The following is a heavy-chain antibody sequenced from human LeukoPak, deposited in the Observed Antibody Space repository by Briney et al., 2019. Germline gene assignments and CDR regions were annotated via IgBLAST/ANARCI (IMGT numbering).Heavy chain of an antibody. CDR3: ARGFTLSGSSSPGVYYYYMDV. CDR2: INHSGST. Sequence: SETLSLTCAVYGGSFSGYYWSWIRQPPGKGLEWIGEINHSGSTNYNPSLKSRVTISVDTSKNQFSLKLSSVTAADTAVYYCARGFTLSGSSSPGVYYYYMDVWGKGTTVTVSS. D-gene: IGHD1-26*01. J-gene: IGHJ6*03. V-gene: IGHV4-34*01. CDR1: GGSFSGYY.